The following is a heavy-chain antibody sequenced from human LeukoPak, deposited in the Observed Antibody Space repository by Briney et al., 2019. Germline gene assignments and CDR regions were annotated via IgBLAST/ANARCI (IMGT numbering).Heavy chain of an antibody. CDR1: GFAFSSYW. Sequence: PGGSLRLSCAVSGFAFSSYWMSWVRQAPGKGLEWVANIKQDGSEKYYVDSVKGRFTISRDNARNSLYLQMNSLRAEDAAVYYCARGQTTFDPWGQGTLVTVSS. CDR2: IKQDGSEK. J-gene: IGHJ5*02. CDR3: ARGQTTFDP. V-gene: IGHV3-7*01. D-gene: IGHD1-7*01.